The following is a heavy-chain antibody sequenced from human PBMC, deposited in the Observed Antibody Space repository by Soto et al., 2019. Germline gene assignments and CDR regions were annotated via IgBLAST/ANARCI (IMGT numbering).Heavy chain of an antibody. V-gene: IGHV3-23*01. CDR1: GFTFSSYA. Sequence: GGSLRLSCAASGFTFSSYAMSWVRQAPGKGLEWVSAISGSGGSTYYADSVKGRFTISRDNSKNTLYLQMNSLRAEDTAVYYCAKAGLTMVRGDPAVGGYYYYYYMDVWGKGTTVTVSS. J-gene: IGHJ6*03. D-gene: IGHD3-10*01. CDR3: AKAGLTMVRGDPAVGGYYYYYYMDV. CDR2: ISGSGGST.